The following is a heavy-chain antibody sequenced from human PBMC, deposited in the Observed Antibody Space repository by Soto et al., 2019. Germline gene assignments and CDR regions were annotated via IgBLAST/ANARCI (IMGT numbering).Heavy chain of an antibody. Sequence: QITLKESGPTLVQRTQTLTLTCTFSGVSLSTSGVGVGWFRQPPGKALAWLALIYWDDGKRYSPSLKSRLTITNDNSNNLVVLTLTKMDPVDTATYYCAHRPPYSIHWYLNRFDPWVQGALVT. CDR3: AHRPPYSIHWYLNRFDP. CDR2: IYWDDGK. CDR1: GVSLSTSGVG. V-gene: IGHV2-5*02. D-gene: IGHD5-18*01. J-gene: IGHJ5*02.